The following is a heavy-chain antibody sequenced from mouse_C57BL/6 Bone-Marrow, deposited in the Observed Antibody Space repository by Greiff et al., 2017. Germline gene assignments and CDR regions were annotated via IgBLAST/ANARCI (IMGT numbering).Heavy chain of an antibody. V-gene: IGHV1-50*01. D-gene: IGHD1-1*01. Sequence: VQLQQPGAELVKPGASVKLSCKASGYTFTSYWMQWVKQRPGQGLEWIGEIDPSDSYTNSNQKFKGKATLTVDTSSSTAYMQLSSLTSEDSAVYYCARGFYYYGSSSFDYWGQGTTLTVSS. J-gene: IGHJ2*01. CDR1: GYTFTSYW. CDR3: ARGFYYYGSSSFDY. CDR2: IDPSDSYT.